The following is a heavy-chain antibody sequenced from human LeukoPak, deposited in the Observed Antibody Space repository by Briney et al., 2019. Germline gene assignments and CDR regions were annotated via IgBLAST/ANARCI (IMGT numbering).Heavy chain of an antibody. CDR1: GDSIRSDNYF. CDR3: AREVNMPFDSDGFDI. CDR2: IDYRGKA. V-gene: IGHV4-30-4*08. D-gene: IGHD1/OR15-1a*01. J-gene: IGHJ3*02. Sequence: SQTLSLTXTVSGDSIRSDNYFWSWLRQSPEEGLKWIAYIDYRGKAFYDPSLKSRVTISIDTSRNQFSLRLTSVTAADTAVYFCAREVNMPFDSDGFDIWGQGTMVTVSS.